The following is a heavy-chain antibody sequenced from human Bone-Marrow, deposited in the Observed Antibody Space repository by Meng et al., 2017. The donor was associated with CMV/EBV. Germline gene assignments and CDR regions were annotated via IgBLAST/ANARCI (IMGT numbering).Heavy chain of an antibody. CDR3: ARGPTIVVVPAAVYFQH. Sequence: GESLKISCAASGFTFSSYWMSWVRQAPGKGLEWAANIKQDGSEKYYVDSVKGRFTISRDNAKNSLYLQMNSLRAEDTAVYYCARGPTIVVVPAAVYFQHWGQGTLVTVSS. CDR1: GFTFSSYW. V-gene: IGHV3-7*01. J-gene: IGHJ1*01. D-gene: IGHD2-2*01. CDR2: IKQDGSEK.